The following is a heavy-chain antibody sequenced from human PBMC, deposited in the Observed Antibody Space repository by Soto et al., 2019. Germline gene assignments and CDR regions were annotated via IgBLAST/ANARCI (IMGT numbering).Heavy chain of an antibody. V-gene: IGHV4-34*01. D-gene: IGHD5-18*01. CDR3: ATRRGYSYGLNWFDP. Sequence: QVQLQQWGAGLLKPSETLSLTCAVYGGSFSGYYGSWIRQPPGKGLEWIGEINHSGSTNYNPSLKSRVTIAVDTSKTQFSLTLSSVTAADTAVYYCATRRGYSYGLNWFDPWGQGTLVTVSS. CDR2: INHSGST. J-gene: IGHJ5*02. CDR1: GGSFSGYY.